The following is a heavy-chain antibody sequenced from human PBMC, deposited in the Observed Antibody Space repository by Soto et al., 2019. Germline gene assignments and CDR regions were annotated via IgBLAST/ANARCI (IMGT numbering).Heavy chain of an antibody. Sequence: GASVKVSCKASGGTFSSYAISWVRQAPGQGLEWMGGIIPIFGTANYAQKFQGRVTITADESTSTAYMELSSLRSEDTAVYYCARDKYYYDSRGLSDYWGQGTLVTVSS. CDR2: IIPIFGTA. J-gene: IGHJ4*02. CDR1: GGTFSSYA. CDR3: ARDKYYYDSRGLSDY. V-gene: IGHV1-69*13. D-gene: IGHD3-22*01.